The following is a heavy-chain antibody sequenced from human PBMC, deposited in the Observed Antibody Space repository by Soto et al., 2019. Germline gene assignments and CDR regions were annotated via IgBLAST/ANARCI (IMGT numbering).Heavy chain of an antibody. CDR3: GRGGGNWCFDY. CDR1: GHSINSGYY. V-gene: IGHV4-38-2*01. CDR2: IQHSGST. J-gene: IGHJ4*02. D-gene: IGHD2-15*01. Sequence: SETLSLTGAVSGHSINSGYYWGWIRQPPGQGLEWIGSIQHSGSTYTTPPLKSRVTISVETSKSQFSLNLSSVTAADTSLYYCGRGGGNWCFDYWGQGTMVSVSS.